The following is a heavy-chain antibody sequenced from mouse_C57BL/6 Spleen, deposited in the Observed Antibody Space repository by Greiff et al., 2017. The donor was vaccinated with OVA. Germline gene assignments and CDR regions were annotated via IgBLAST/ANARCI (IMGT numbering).Heavy chain of an antibody. V-gene: IGHV1-9*01. J-gene: IGHJ3*01. CDR2: ILPGSGST. D-gene: IGHD2-4*01. Sequence: VQLQQSGAELMKPGASVKLSCKATGYTFTGYWIEWVKQRPGHGLEWIGEILPGSGSTNYNEKFKGKATFTADTSTNTTYMQLSSLTTEDSAIYYFATGDYDYDGGFAYWGQGTLVTVSA. CDR1: GYTFTGYW. CDR3: ATGDYDYDGGFAY.